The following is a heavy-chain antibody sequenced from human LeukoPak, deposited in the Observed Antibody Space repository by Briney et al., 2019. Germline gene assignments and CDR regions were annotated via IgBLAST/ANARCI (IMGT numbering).Heavy chain of an antibody. V-gene: IGHV4-61*02. CDR3: ARAGDIVVVPAARRGSSYYYMDV. D-gene: IGHD2-2*01. Sequence: SETLSLTCTVSGGSISSGSYYWSWIRQPAGKGLEWIGRIYTSGSTNYNPSLKSRVTISVDTSKNQFSLKLSSVTAADTAVYYCARAGDIVVVPAARRGSSYYYMDVWGKGTTVTVSS. J-gene: IGHJ6*03. CDR1: GGSISSGSYY. CDR2: IYTSGST.